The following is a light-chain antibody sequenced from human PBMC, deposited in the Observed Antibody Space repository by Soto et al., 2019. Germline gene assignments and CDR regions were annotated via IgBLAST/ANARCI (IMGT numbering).Light chain of an antibody. CDR2: GAS. CDR3: QQYYNWPPWT. Sequence: EIVMTQSPATLSVSPGERATLSCRASQSVSSYLAWYQQKPGQAPRLFIYGASTRATGIPARFSGSGSGTVFTLTISSLQSEDFAVYYCQQYYNWPPWTFGQGTKVEI. CDR1: QSVSSY. J-gene: IGKJ1*01. V-gene: IGKV3-15*01.